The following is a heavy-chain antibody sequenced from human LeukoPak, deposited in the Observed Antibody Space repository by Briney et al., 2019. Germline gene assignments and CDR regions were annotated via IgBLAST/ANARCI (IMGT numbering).Heavy chain of an antibody. Sequence: PGGSLRLSCGASGFTFSSYGMQWVRQARGKGLEWVGVIWCGGSNKYYADSVKGRFTISRDNSKNTLYLQMNSLRAEDTAVYYCARNHNPRRLAAADTEYFQHWGQGTLVNVSS. D-gene: IGHD6-13*01. V-gene: IGHV3-33*08. CDR1: GFTFSSYG. CDR3: ARNHNPRRLAAADTEYFQH. CDR2: IWCGGSNK. J-gene: IGHJ1*01.